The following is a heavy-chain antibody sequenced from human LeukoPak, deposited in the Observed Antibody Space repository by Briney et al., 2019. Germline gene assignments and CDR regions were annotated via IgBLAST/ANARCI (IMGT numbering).Heavy chain of an antibody. CDR2: IWYDGSNK. CDR1: GFTFSSYG. J-gene: IGHJ4*02. CDR3: ARDHSSGWYSDYFDY. D-gene: IGHD6-19*01. Sequence: GGSLILSCAASGFTFSSYGMHWVRQAPGKGLEWVAVIWYDGSNKYYADSVKGRFTISRDNSKNTLYLQMNSLRAEDTAVYYCARDHSSGWYSDYFDYRGQGTLVTVSS. V-gene: IGHV3-33*01.